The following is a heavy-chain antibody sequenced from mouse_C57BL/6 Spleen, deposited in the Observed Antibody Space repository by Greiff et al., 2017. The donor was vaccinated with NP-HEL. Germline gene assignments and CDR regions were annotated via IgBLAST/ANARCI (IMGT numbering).Heavy chain of an antibody. CDR3: ARAFITTVVAREDYYAMDY. J-gene: IGHJ4*01. CDR1: GFSLTSYA. D-gene: IGHD1-1*01. Sequence: QVQLQQSGPGLVAPSQSLSITCTVSGFSLTSYAISWVRQPPGKGLEWLGVIWTGGGTNYNSALKSRLSISKDNSKSQVFLKMNSLQTDDTARYYCARAFITTVVAREDYYAMDYWGQGTSVTVSS. CDR2: IWTGGGT. V-gene: IGHV2-9-1*01.